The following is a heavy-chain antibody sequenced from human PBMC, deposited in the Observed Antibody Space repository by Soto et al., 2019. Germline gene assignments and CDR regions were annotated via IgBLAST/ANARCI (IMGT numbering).Heavy chain of an antibody. D-gene: IGHD3-22*01. V-gene: IGHV3-23*01. CDR3: AKDPTFSYYYDSSGAPD. CDR2: ISGSGGST. Sequence: GGSLRLSCAASGFTFSSYAMSWVRQAPGKGLEWVSAISGSGGSTYYADSVKGRFTISRDNSKNTLYLQMNSLRAEDTAVYYCAKDPTFSYYYDSSGAPDWGQGTLVTVSS. J-gene: IGHJ4*02. CDR1: GFTFSSYA.